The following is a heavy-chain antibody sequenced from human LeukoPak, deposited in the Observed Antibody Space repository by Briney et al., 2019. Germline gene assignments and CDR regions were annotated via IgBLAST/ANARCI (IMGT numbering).Heavy chain of an antibody. CDR2: IKXETDGGTT. D-gene: IGHD1-26*01. J-gene: IGHJ4*02. CDR3: TISGSHIDY. V-gene: IGHV3-15*01. Sequence: GGSLRLSCAXSGFXFTXXXXXXXXXXXXXXXXXXXRIKXETDGGTTXXGXPVXXRFTXSXXDSKKTLFLQINTLKTEDTAIYYCTISGSHIDYWGQGTLVTVSS. CDR1: GFXFTXXX.